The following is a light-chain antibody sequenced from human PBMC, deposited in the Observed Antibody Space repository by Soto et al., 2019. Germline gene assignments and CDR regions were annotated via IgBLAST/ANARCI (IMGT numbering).Light chain of an antibody. CDR2: GAS. V-gene: IGKV1-39*01. Sequence: DIQMTQSPSSLSASVGDRVTITCRASQSISGYLNWYQQKPGKAPKVLISGASTLHNGVPSRFSGRGSGTDFTLTISSLQPEDVATYYCQKYNSAPWTFGQGTKVDI. J-gene: IGKJ1*01. CDR1: QSISGY. CDR3: QKYNSAPWT.